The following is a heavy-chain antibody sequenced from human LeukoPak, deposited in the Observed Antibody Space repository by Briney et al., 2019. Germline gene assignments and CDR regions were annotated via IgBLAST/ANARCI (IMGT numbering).Heavy chain of an antibody. D-gene: IGHD2-8*01. CDR2: IYHSGGT. CDR3: ATNGYYCMDV. J-gene: IGHJ6*03. V-gene: IGHV4-4*02. Sequence: SGTLSLTCVVSGGSISSSNWWSWVRQPPGKGLEWIGEIYHSGGTNYNPSLKSRITISVDKSQNQFSLKVNSLTAADTAVYYCATNGYYCMDVWGKGTTVTVSS. CDR1: GGSISSSNW.